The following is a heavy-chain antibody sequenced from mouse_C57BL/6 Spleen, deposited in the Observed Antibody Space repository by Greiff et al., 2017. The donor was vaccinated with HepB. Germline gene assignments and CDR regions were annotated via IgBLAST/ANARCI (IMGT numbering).Heavy chain of an antibody. Sequence: VHLVESGAELVKPGASVKISCKASGYAFSSYWMNWVKQRPGKGLEWIGQIYPGDGDTNYNGKFKGKATLTADKSSSTAYMQRSSLTSEDSAVYFCARYYYGSSSAWFAYWGQGTLVTVSA. J-gene: IGHJ3*01. D-gene: IGHD1-1*01. CDR2: IYPGDGDT. CDR1: GYAFSSYW. V-gene: IGHV1-80*01. CDR3: ARYYYGSSSAWFAY.